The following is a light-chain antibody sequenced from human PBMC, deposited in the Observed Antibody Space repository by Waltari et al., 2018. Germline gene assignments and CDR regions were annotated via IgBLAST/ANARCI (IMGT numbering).Light chain of an antibody. V-gene: IGLV2-23*01. CDR3: CSYAGSSTLV. Sequence: QSALTQPASVSGSPGQSITISCTGTSRDVWRYHLVSWYQQHPGKAPKLMIYEGSKRPSGVSNRFSGSKSGNTASLTISGLQAEDEADYYCCSYAGSSTLVFGGGTKLTVL. J-gene: IGLJ2*01. CDR2: EGS. CDR1: SRDVWRYHL.